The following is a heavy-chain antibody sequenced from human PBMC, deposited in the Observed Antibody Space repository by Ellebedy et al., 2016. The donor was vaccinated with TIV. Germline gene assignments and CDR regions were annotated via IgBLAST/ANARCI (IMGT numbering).Heavy chain of an antibody. D-gene: IGHD1-26*01. J-gene: IGHJ2*01. CDR1: GGSVSSHD. Sequence: MPSETLSLTCSVSGGSVSSHDWSWIRQPAGKRLEWIGRINTSGSANYNPSLKSRVTMSLDTSKNQFSLILNSVTAADTAVYSCAREGAFQLLTYFALWGRGTLVTVSS. V-gene: IGHV4-4*07. CDR2: INTSGSA. CDR3: AREGAFQLLTYFAL.